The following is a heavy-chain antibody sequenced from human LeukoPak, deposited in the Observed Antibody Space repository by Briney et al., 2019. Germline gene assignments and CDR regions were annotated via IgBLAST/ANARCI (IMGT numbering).Heavy chain of an antibody. V-gene: IGHV4-39*07. Sequence: SETLSLTCTVSGGSISSSSYYWGWIRQPRGKGLEWIGSIYYSGSTYYNPSLKSRVTISVDTSKNQFSLKLSSVTAADTAVYYCARGFRESRSEPFDPWGQGILVTVSS. CDR1: GGSISSSSYY. CDR2: IYYSGST. CDR3: ARGFRESRSEPFDP. D-gene: IGHD5-24*01. J-gene: IGHJ5*02.